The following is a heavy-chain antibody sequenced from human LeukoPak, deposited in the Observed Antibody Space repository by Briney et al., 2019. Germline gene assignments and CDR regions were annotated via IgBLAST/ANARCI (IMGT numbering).Heavy chain of an antibody. J-gene: IGHJ4*02. CDR1: GFTFSSYA. D-gene: IGHD3-22*01. CDR2: ISGSGGST. CDR3: AKLGGYYDSSGYYKRIPFVY. Sequence: GGSLRLSCAASGFTFSSYAMSWVRQAPGKGLEWVSAISGSGGSTYYADSVKGRFTISSDNSKNTLYLQMNSLRAKDTAVYYCAKLGGYYDSSGYYKRIPFVYWGEGTLVTVSS. V-gene: IGHV3-23*01.